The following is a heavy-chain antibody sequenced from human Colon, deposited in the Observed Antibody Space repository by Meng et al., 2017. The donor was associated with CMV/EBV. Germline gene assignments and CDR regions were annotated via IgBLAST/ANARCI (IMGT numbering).Heavy chain of an antibody. CDR2: IYNSGTS. D-gene: IGHD3-10*01. Sequence: SETLSLTCTVSGGSISGYHWSWIREPPGKGLEWLGYIYNSGTSNYNPSLKSRLTISLDTSKNKFSLKLSSVTAADTAVYYCARGYGSGSLDHWGQGTLVTVSS. CDR1: GGSISGYH. V-gene: IGHV4-59*01. J-gene: IGHJ4*02. CDR3: ARGYGSGSLDH.